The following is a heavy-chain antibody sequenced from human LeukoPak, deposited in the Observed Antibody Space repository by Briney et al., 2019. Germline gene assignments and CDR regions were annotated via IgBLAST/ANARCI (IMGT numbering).Heavy chain of an antibody. CDR3: ARDGRPVVDIVATEWHYYYYYGMDV. D-gene: IGHD5-12*01. J-gene: IGHJ6*02. CDR1: GYTFTSYA. V-gene: IGHV1-18*01. CDR2: ITGYNGNT. Sequence: ASVKVSCKASGYTFTSYAITWVRQAPGQGLEWMGWITGYNGNTNYAQKFQGRVTMTTDTSTSTAYMELRSLRSDDTAVYYCARDGRPVVDIVATEWHYYYYYGMDVWGQGTAVTVSS.